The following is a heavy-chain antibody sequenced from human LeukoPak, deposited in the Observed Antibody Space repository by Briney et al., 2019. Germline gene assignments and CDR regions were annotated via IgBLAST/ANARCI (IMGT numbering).Heavy chain of an antibody. D-gene: IGHD3-16*02. Sequence: GGSLRLSCAASGFTFSSYAMHWVRQAPGKGLEWVAVTSYDGSNKYYADSVKGRFTISRDNSKNTLYLQMNSLRAEDTAVYYCARGDHYDYVWGSYRYTFDAFDIWGQGTMVTVSS. CDR2: TSYDGSNK. CDR1: GFTFSSYA. CDR3: ARGDHYDYVWGSYRYTFDAFDI. V-gene: IGHV3-30-3*01. J-gene: IGHJ3*02.